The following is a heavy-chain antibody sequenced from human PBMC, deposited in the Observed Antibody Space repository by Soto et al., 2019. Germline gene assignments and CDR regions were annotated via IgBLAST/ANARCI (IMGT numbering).Heavy chain of an antibody. D-gene: IGHD3-22*01. CDR1: GGTFSSYT. Sequence: QVQLVQSGAEVKKPGSSVKVSCKASGGTFSSYTISWVRQAPGQGLEWMGRIIPILGIANYAQKFQGRVPITADKYTSTAYMELSSLRSEDTAVYYCAGVTMIVPGAAFDIWGQGTMVTVSS. V-gene: IGHV1-69*02. J-gene: IGHJ3*02. CDR2: IIPILGIA. CDR3: AGVTMIVPGAAFDI.